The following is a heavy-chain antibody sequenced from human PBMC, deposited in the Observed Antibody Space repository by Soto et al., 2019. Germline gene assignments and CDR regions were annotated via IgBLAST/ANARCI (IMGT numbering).Heavy chain of an antibody. D-gene: IGHD5-18*01. Sequence: EVPLVESGGGLVQPGGSLRLSCAASGFTFSTYAMQWVCQAPGKGLEFVSSISSNGGTTNYAYSVKGRFTISRDNSRDTLYLQMGSLRPEDMAVYYCARDGRAMNDYWGQGTLVTVSS. J-gene: IGHJ4*02. V-gene: IGHV3-64*01. CDR3: ARDGRAMNDY. CDR1: GFTFSTYA. CDR2: ISSNGGTT.